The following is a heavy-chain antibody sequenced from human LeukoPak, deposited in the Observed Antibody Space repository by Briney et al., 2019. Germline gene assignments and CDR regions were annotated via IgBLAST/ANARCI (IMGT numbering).Heavy chain of an antibody. D-gene: IGHD3-22*01. Sequence: SETLSLTCTVSGGSISSYYWSWIRQPPGKGLEWIGYIYYSRSTNYNPSLKSRVTISVDTSKNQFSLKLSSVTAADTAVYYCARDRGSSGYYPEYFQHWGQGTLVTVSS. CDR3: ARDRGSSGYYPEYFQH. V-gene: IGHV4-59*01. J-gene: IGHJ1*01. CDR2: IYYSRST. CDR1: GGSISSYY.